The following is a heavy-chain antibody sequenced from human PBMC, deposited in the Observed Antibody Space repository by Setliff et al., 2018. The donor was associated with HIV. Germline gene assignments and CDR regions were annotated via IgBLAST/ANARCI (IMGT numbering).Heavy chain of an antibody. D-gene: IGHD1-26*01. CDR3: ARNTDVDSVYRPFHI. CDR2: ITSTAGTT. Sequence: HPGGSLRLSCAASGFTFSTYAMSWVRQAPGKGLEWVSAITSTAGTTYYADSVKGRFTVSRDNSKNTLYLQMNSLRAEDTAVYYCARNTDVDSVYRPFHIWGQGTMVTVSS. V-gene: IGHV3-23*01. J-gene: IGHJ3*02. CDR1: GFTFSTYA.